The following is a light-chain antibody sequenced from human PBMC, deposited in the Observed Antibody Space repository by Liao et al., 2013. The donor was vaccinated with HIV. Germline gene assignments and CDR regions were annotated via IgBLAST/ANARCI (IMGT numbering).Light chain of an antibody. V-gene: IGLV3-1*01. CDR3: QAWDSNTGV. CDR1: KLGYKY. J-gene: IGLJ1*01. Sequence: SYELTQPPSVSVSPGQTASITCSGDKLGYKYACWYQQKPGQSPVLVIYQDSKRPSGIPERFSGSNSGNTATLTISGTQAMDEADYYCQAWDSNTGVFGTGSKVTVL. CDR2: QDS.